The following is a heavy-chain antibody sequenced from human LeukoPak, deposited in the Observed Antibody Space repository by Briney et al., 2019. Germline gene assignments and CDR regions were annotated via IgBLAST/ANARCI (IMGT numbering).Heavy chain of an antibody. CDR1: GFTFNNYV. V-gene: IGHV3-30*02. CDR2: FRYDGNHE. CDR3: ASRPTGFDWGPFDY. J-gene: IGHJ4*02. Sequence: PGGSLRLSCAASGFTFNNYVIHWVRQPPGKGLEWVAFFRYDGNHEYYADSVKGRFTFSRDHSKSTLLLQMNSLRTEDTAVYYCASRPTGFDWGPFDYWGQGTLVTVSS. D-gene: IGHD5-12*01.